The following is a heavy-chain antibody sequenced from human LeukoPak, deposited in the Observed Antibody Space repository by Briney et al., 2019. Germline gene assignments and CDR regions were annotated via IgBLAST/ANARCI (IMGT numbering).Heavy chain of an antibody. D-gene: IGHD2-2*01. Sequence: GSLRLSCAASGFTFISYGMHWVRQAPGKGLEGVAVILYDGSNKYYADSVKGRFTISRDNSKNTLYLQMNSLRAEDTAVYYCAREEGVVPAAMNAFDIWGQGTMVTVSS. CDR3: AREEGVVPAAMNAFDI. CDR1: GFTFISYG. J-gene: IGHJ3*02. V-gene: IGHV3-33*01. CDR2: ILYDGSNK.